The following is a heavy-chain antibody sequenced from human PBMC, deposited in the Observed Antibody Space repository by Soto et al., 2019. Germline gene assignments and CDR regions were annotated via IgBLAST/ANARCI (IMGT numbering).Heavy chain of an antibody. CDR3: RVTGVSEVDY. CDR1: GGTFSSYA. Sequence: QVQLVQSGAEAKKPGSSVKVSCKTSGGTFSSYAISWVRQAPGQGLEWMGGIVPLFRTTNYAQKFQGRVTITADTSTYTVYMELSGLRSGDTAVYYCRVTGVSEVDYWGQGTLVTVSS. J-gene: IGHJ4*02. D-gene: IGHD2-8*01. CDR2: IVPLFRTT. V-gene: IGHV1-69*06.